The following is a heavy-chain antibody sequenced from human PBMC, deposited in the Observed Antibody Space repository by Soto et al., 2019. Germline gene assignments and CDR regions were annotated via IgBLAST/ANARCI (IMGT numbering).Heavy chain of an antibody. V-gene: IGHV4-39*07. J-gene: IGHJ4*02. Sequence: SETLSLTCTVSGGSISSSSYYWGWIRQPPGKGLEWIGSIYYSGSTYYNPSLKSRVTISVDTSKKQFSLRLTSVTAADTAIYYCARGHYSSGWPIDHWGQGILVTVSS. CDR2: IYYSGST. CDR3: ARGHYSSGWPIDH. CDR1: GGSISSSSYY. D-gene: IGHD6-19*01.